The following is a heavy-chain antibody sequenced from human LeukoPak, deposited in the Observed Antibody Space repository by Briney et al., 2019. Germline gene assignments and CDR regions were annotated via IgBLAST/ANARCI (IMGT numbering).Heavy chain of an antibody. CDR2: INAGNGNT. Sequence: ASVKVSCKASGYTFTSYAMHWVRQAPGQRLEWMGWINAGNGNTEYSQKFQGRVTITRDTSASTAYMELSSLRSEDTAVYYCARDRDWAAPDPLLDYWGQGTLVTVSS. D-gene: IGHD6-13*01. CDR1: GYTFTSYA. J-gene: IGHJ4*02. CDR3: ARDRDWAAPDPLLDY. V-gene: IGHV1-3*01.